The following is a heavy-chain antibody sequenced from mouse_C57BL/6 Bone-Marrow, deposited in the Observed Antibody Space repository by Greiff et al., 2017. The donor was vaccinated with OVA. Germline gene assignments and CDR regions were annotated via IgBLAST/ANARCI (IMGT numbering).Heavy chain of an antibody. CDR1: GYSITSGYY. CDR3: ARESNSYYFDY. V-gene: IGHV3-6*01. Sequence: DVHLVESGPGLVKPSQSLSLTCSVTGYSITSGYYWNWIRQFPGNKLEWMGYISYDGSNNYNPSLKNRISITRDTSKNQFFLKLNSVTTEDTATYYCARESNSYYFDYWGQGTTLTVSS. J-gene: IGHJ2*01. CDR2: ISYDGSN. D-gene: IGHD2-5*01.